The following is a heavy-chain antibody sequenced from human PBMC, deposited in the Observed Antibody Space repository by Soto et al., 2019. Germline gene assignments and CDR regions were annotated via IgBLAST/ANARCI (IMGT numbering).Heavy chain of an antibody. J-gene: IGHJ5*02. D-gene: IGHD3-10*01. CDR2: IYYSGST. CDR1: GGSISSSSYY. CDR3: ASLPWFGELLSWWFDP. Sequence: QLQLQESGPGLVKPSETLSLTCTVSGGSISSSSYYWGWIRQPPGKGLEWIGSIYYSGSTYYNPVLNSRIIISVDTSKIQFSLTLSSVTPADTAVYSCASLPWFGELLSWWFDPWGQGTLVTVSS. V-gene: IGHV4-39*01.